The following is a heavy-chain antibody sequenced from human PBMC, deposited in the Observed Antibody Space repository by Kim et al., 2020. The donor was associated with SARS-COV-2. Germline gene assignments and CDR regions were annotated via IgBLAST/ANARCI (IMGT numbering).Heavy chain of an antibody. Sequence: SETLSLTCTVSGGSISSSSYYWGWIRQPPGKGLEWIGSIYYSGSTYYNPSLKSRVTISVDTSKNQFSLKLSSVTAADTAVYYCARRPVAGTRYYYYGMDVWGQGTTVTVSS. D-gene: IGHD6-19*01. V-gene: IGHV4-39*01. CDR2: IYYSGST. J-gene: IGHJ6*02. CDR3: ARRPVAGTRYYYYGMDV. CDR1: GGSISSSSYY.